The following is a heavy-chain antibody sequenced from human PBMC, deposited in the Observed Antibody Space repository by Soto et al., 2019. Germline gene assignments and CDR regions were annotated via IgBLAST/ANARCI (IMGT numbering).Heavy chain of an antibody. Sequence: EVQLVESGGGLVKPGGSLRLSCAASGFTFSSYSMNWVRQAPGKGLEWVSSISSSTSDIYYADSVKGRFTISRDNAKNSLYLQMNSIRAEDTAGYYCARALIAVEGTGFDYWGRGNLVTVPS. CDR3: ARALIAVEGTGFDY. CDR2: ISSSTSDI. D-gene: IGHD6-19*01. CDR1: GFTFSSYS. J-gene: IGHJ4*01. V-gene: IGHV3-21*01.